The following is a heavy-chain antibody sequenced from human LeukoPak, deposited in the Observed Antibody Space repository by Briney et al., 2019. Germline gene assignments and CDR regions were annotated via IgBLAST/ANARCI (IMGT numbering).Heavy chain of an antibody. J-gene: IGHJ4*02. Sequence: GGSLRLSCAASGFTFSDYAMHWVRQAPGKGLEWVALISYDGSNEYYADSVKGRFTISRDNSRNTLYLQMNSLRAEDAAVYYCAKVRVVFNWNYAYYFDNWGQGTLVTVSS. CDR3: AKVRVVFNWNYAYYFDN. D-gene: IGHD1-7*01. V-gene: IGHV3-30*18. CDR1: GFTFSDYA. CDR2: ISYDGSNE.